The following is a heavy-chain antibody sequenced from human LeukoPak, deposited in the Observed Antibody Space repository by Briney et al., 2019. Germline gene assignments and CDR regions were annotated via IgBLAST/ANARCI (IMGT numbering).Heavy chain of an antibody. Sequence: SVTLSLTCTGSACPIRSYYWIWLRQAPGKGLEWIVYISYSGSIHYNPSPNSRVTVSGDASKNQFSLSLSSVTAADTAVYYCARGMSVAYYPHEAQRHFDPWGQGTLVTVSS. J-gene: IGHJ5*02. CDR3: ARGMSVAYYPHEAQRHFDP. CDR2: ISYSGSI. V-gene: IGHV4-59*01. CDR1: ACPIRSYY. D-gene: IGHD3-16*01.